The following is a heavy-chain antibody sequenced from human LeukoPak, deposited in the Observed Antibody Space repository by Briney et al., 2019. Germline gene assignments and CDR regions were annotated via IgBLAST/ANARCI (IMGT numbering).Heavy chain of an antibody. Sequence: SETLSLTCTVSGGSISSSSYYWGWVRQPPGKGLEWIGSMYYSGSTYYNPSLKSRVTISVDTSKNQFSLRLSSVTAADTAVYYCARQPRDGYNPRPYYFDDWGQGTLVTVSS. CDR3: ARQPRDGYNPRPYYFDD. CDR2: MYYSGST. D-gene: IGHD5-24*01. V-gene: IGHV4-39*01. CDR1: GGSISSSSYY. J-gene: IGHJ4*02.